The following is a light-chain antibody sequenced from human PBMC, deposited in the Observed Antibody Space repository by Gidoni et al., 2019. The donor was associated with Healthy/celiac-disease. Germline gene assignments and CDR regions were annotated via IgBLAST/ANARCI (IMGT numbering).Light chain of an antibody. CDR3: QQTNSYPPT. Sequence: DIQMTQSPSSLAASAGDRVAITCRASQNISRDLHSYQQKPGKAPKVLLYAASSLQGGVPPRFSGSGSGTEFTSTIRGLQPEDFATYFCQQTNSYPPTFGGGDQGRDQT. CDR2: AAS. CDR1: QNISRD. J-gene: IGKJ4*01. V-gene: IGKV1-39*01.